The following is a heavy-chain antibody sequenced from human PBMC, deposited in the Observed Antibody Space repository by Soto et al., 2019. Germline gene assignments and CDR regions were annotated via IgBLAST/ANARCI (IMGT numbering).Heavy chain of an antibody. CDR3: AKDPYYDILTGYYINYFDY. J-gene: IGHJ4*02. V-gene: IGHV3-23*01. Sequence: GGSLRLSCAASGFTFSSYWMSWVRQAPGKGLEWVSDISGSGGSTYYADSVKGRFTISRDNSKNTLYLQMNSLRAEDTAVYYCAKDPYYDILTGYYINYFDYWGQGTLVTVSS. D-gene: IGHD3-9*01. CDR2: ISGSGGST. CDR1: GFTFSSYW.